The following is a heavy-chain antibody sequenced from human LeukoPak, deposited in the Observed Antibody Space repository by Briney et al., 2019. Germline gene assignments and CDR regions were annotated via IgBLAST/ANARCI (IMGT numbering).Heavy chain of an antibody. CDR1: GDSISSSY. CDR2: VHYTGKT. J-gene: IGHJ4*02. CDR3: ARGYYDRSGSSNPFDS. D-gene: IGHD3-22*01. Sequence: SETLSLTCTVSGDSISSSYWSWIRQPPGKSLEWVGYVHYTGKTNYNPSLNNRATISVDMSKNQFSLTLTSVTVADTAMYYCARGYYDRSGSSNPFDSWGQGTLVAVSS. V-gene: IGHV4-59*01.